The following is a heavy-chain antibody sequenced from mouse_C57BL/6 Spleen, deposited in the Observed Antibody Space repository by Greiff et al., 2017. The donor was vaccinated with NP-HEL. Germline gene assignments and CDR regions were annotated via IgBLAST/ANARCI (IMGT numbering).Heavy chain of an antibody. CDR3: ARSGGYHDD. V-gene: IGHV1-4*01. J-gene: IGHJ2*01. Sequence: QVQLQQSGAELARPGASVTMSCKASGYTFTSYTMHWVKQRPGQGLEWIGYINPSSGYTTYNQKFKDKAILTADKSSSTAYMQLSSLTSEYSAVYYCARSGGYHDDWGKGTTLTVAS. D-gene: IGHD2-2*01. CDR2: INPSSGYT. CDR1: GYTFTSYT.